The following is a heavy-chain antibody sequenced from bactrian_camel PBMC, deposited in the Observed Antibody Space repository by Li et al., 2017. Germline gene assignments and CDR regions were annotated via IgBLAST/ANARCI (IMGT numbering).Heavy chain of an antibody. CDR2: VKGAGSTT. CDR1: GFTFSFYD. D-gene: IGHD1*01. J-gene: IGHJ4*01. Sequence: VESGGGLVQPGGSLRLSCAASGFTFSFYDMNWVRQAPGNGLEWIAVVKGAGSTTYYSDSMKGRFTISRDNAKNTVYLQMNSLKSEDTAVYYCARGDWNVGFDYWGQGTQVTVS. V-gene: IGHV3S40*01. CDR3: ARGDWNVGFDY.